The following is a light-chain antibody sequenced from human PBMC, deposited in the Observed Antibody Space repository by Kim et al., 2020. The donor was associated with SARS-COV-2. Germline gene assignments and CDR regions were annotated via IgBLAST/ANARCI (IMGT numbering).Light chain of an antibody. CDR3: QHRKTWPIT. J-gene: IGKJ4*01. CDR2: DVS. Sequence: MPTRERATLACRASQSVNKYLAWYQQKPGQAPRLLLYDVSNRATGIPARFSGSGSGTDFTLTISSLEPEDFAVYYCQHRKTWPITFGGGTKVDIK. CDR1: QSVNKY. V-gene: IGKV3-11*01.